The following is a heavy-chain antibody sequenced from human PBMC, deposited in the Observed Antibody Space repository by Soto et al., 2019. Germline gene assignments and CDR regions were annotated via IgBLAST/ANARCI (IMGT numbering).Heavy chain of an antibody. Sequence: EVQLVESGGGLVQPGGSLRLSCAASGFTFSSYAMHWVRQAPGKGLEYVSAISSNGGSTYYANSVKGIFTISSDNSKNTLYLQMGSLRAEDMAVYYCARSKDNFWSGYYTFDYWGQGTLFSVCS. CDR2: ISSNGGST. V-gene: IGHV3-64*01. J-gene: IGHJ4*02. CDR3: ARSKDNFWSGYYTFDY. CDR1: GFTFSSYA. D-gene: IGHD3-3*01.